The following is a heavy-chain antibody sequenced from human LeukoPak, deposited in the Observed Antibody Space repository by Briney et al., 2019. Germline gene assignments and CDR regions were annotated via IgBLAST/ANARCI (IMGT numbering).Heavy chain of an antibody. Sequence: SETLSLTCTVSAASISSSSHHRGWFRQSPGKGLEWFGSVYYGRTTYYSPSLDSRVTISLDTSANQFSLQLNSVTAADTAVYYRVRHDGRGGATMGAFDSWGQGSLVTVSS. CDR2: VYYGRTT. D-gene: IGHD4/OR15-4a*01. CDR3: VRHDGRGGATMGAFDS. J-gene: IGHJ5*01. CDR1: AASISSSSHH. V-gene: IGHV4-39*01.